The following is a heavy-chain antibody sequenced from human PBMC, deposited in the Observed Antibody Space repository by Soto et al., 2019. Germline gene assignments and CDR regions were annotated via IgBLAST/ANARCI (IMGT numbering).Heavy chain of an antibody. CDR1: GNTLPDLS. J-gene: IGHJ5*02. D-gene: IGHD1-26*01. CDR2: FDPEDGET. V-gene: IGHV1-24*01. Sequence: ASLKVSCNFSGNTLPDLSIHWVRQAPGKGLEWMGGFDPEDGETIYAQKFQGRITMTEDTSTDTAYMELSSLRSEDTAVYYCATSALGTTSAWFDPWGQGTLVTVSS. CDR3: ATSALGTTSAWFDP.